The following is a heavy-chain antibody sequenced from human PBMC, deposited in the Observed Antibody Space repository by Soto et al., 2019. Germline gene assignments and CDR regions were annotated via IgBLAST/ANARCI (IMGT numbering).Heavy chain of an antibody. J-gene: IGHJ6*02. V-gene: IGHV4-61*01. D-gene: IGHD6-13*01. CDR1: GDSVTSGSYY. CDR2: ISYTGST. CDR3: ARERGSQGGMDV. Sequence: SETLSLTCIVSGDSVTSGSYYWTWLRQPPGKGLEWIGYISYTGSTNYNPSLKSRVTISVDTSKNQFSLKLSSVTAADTAVYYCARERGSQGGMDVWGQGTTVTVSS.